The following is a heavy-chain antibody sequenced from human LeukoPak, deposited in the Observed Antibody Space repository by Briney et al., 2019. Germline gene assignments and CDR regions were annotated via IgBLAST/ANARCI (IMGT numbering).Heavy chain of an antibody. CDR2: ISGCGDNT. CDR1: GFTFSSYA. CDR3: AKRSGYTTGWFFDF. J-gene: IGHJ4*02. D-gene: IGHD6-19*01. V-gene: IGHV3-23*01. Sequence: GGSLRLSCAASGFTFSSYAMSWVRQAPGKGLEWVSPISGCGDNTYYAESVKGRFTISRDNSKNTLFLQMNSLRAEDTAVFYCAKRSGYTTGWFFDFWGQGTLVTVSS.